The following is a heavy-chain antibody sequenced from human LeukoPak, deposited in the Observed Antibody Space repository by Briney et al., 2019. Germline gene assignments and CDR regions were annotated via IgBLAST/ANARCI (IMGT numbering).Heavy chain of an antibody. CDR1: GFTFSNYA. V-gene: IGHV3-64*01. Sequence: PGGSLRLSCAASGFTFSNYAMHWVRQAPGKGLEYVSAISSNGGTTYYANSVKGRFTISRDNSKNTLYLQMGSLRAEDMAVYYCARRGYCSGGSCYADYWGQGTLVTVSS. CDR3: ARRGYCSGGSCYADY. D-gene: IGHD2-15*01. CDR2: ISSNGGTT. J-gene: IGHJ4*02.